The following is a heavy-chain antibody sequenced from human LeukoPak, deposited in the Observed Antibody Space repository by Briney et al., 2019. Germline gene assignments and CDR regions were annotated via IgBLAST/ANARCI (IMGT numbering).Heavy chain of an antibody. CDR1: GGSISSGDYY. V-gene: IGHV4-30-4*01. Sequence: PSQTLSLTCTVSGGSISSGDYYWSWIRQPPGKGLGWIGYIYYSGSTYYNPSLKSRVTISVDTSKNQFSLNLSSVTAADTAVYYCARIVPTAIYFDYWGQGTLVTVSS. CDR2: IYYSGST. D-gene: IGHD2-2*02. CDR3: ARIVPTAIYFDY. J-gene: IGHJ4*02.